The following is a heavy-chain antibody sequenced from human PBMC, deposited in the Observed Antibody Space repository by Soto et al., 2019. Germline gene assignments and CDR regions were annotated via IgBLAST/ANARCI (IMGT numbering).Heavy chain of an antibody. D-gene: IGHD3-9*01. V-gene: IGHV1-2*02. J-gene: IGHJ4*02. CDR1: GYSFTDYY. CDR2: VNPNRGDT. CDR3: ARALYDIMTGYHY. Sequence: ASVKVSCKAAGYSFTDYYIPWVGQAPGQGRTWMGCVNPNRGDTAYAQKLKGRAALTRDKSISEAYMELSRLTSDDTPVYYCARALYDIMTGYHYWGQGALVTV.